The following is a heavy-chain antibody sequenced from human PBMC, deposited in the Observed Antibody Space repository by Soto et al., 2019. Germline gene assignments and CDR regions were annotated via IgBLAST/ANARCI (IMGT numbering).Heavy chain of an antibody. CDR3: ARLGGSAGGTTIYYYGMDV. CDR1: GGSISSSSYY. J-gene: IGHJ6*02. Sequence: SETLSLTCTVSGGSISSSSYYWGWIRQPPGKGLEWIGSIYYSGSTYYNPSLKSRVTISVDTSKNQFSLKLSSVTAADTAVYYCARLGGSAGGTTIYYYGMDVWGQGTTVTVSS. V-gene: IGHV4-39*01. CDR2: IYYSGST. D-gene: IGHD4-4*01.